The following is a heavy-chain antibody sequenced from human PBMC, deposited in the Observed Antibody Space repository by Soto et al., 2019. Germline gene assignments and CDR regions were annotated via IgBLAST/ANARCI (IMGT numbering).Heavy chain of an antibody. J-gene: IGHJ6*02. V-gene: IGHV1-69*13. Sequence: GASVKVSCKASGGTFSSYAISWVRQAPGQGLEWMGGIIPIFGTANYAQKFQGRVTITADESTSTAYMELSSLRSEDTAVYYCARDGYSYCYSYYYGMDVWGQGTTVTVSS. D-gene: IGHD5-18*01. CDR3: ARDGYSYCYSYYYGMDV. CDR2: IIPIFGTA. CDR1: GGTFSSYA.